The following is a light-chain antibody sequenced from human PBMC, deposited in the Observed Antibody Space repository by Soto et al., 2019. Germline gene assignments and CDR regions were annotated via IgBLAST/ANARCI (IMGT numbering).Light chain of an antibody. V-gene: IGLV2-14*01. Sequence: QSALTQPASVSGSPGQSITISCTGTSSDVGGYNYVSWYQQHPGKAPKLMIYDVSNRPSGVSNRFSGSKSGNTASLTISGLQAEVEADYYCSSYTSSSTLDSGFGTGTKVTV. CDR3: SSYTSSSTLDSG. CDR1: SSDVGGYNY. J-gene: IGLJ1*01. CDR2: DVS.